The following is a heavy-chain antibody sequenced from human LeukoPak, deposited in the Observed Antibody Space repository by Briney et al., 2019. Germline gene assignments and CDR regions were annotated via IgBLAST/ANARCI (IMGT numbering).Heavy chain of an antibody. J-gene: IGHJ3*02. CDR3: ARDHCSGGSCYSGPGAFDI. D-gene: IGHD2-15*01. CDR1: GGSISSGGYS. Sequence: SETLSLTCAVSGGSISSGGYSWSWIQQPPGKGLEWIGYIYHSGSTYYNPSLKSRVTISVDRSKNQFSLKLSSVTAADTAVYYCARDHCSGGSCYSGPGAFDIWGQGTMVTVSS. V-gene: IGHV4-30-2*01. CDR2: IYHSGST.